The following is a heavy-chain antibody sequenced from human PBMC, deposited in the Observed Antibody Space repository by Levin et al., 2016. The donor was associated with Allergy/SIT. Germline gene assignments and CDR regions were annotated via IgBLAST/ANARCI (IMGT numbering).Heavy chain of an antibody. Sequence: SETLSLTCAVSGASISDYNWWGWVRQAPGKGLEWIGEVFHSGSTKYNPSLKNRVSMSIDKSKNQFSLKVTSVTAADSGVYYCARGSGLTQETPFDPWGQGISVTVSS. CDR1: GASISDYNW. CDR3: ARGSGLTQETPFDP. V-gene: IGHV4-4*02. J-gene: IGHJ5*02. CDR2: VFHSGST. D-gene: IGHD1-14*01.